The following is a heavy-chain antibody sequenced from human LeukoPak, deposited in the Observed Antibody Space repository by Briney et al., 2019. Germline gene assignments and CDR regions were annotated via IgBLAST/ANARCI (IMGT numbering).Heavy chain of an antibody. J-gene: IGHJ4*02. CDR3: VSSAAAGDY. CDR2: ISYDGSNK. V-gene: IGHV3-30*03. CDR1: GFTFSSYG. D-gene: IGHD6-13*01. Sequence: GGSLRLSCAASGFTFSSYGMHWVRQAPGKGLEWVAVISYDGSNKYYADSVKGRFTISRDNSKNTLYLQMNSLRAEDTAVYYCVSSAAAGDYWGQGTLVTVSS.